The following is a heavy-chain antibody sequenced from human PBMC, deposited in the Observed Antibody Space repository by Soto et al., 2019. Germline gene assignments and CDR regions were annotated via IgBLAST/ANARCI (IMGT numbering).Heavy chain of an antibody. D-gene: IGHD4-4*01. CDR1: GYTFTSFG. J-gene: IGHJ4*02. V-gene: IGHV1-18*01. CDR2: ISAYNGNT. CDR3: ARDSGNLGNVAYFFDY. Sequence: QGQLVQSGAEVKKPGASVKVSCKASGYTFTSFGISWVRQAPGQGLEWMGWISAYNGNTNYAQKVQGRVTMTTDTTTSTAYKELRSLRSDDPAVYYCARDSGNLGNVAYFFDYWGQGTLVTVSS.